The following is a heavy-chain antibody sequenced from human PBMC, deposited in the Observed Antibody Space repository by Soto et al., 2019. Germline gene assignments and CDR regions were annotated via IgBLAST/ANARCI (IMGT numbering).Heavy chain of an antibody. V-gene: IGHV4-59*01. J-gene: IGHJ4*02. Sequence: SETLSLTRTVSGSSLNSFYWSWIRQPPGKGLEWIGYVHYSGTTNYNSSLNNRVSISVDTSNNQVSLKLTSVNAADTAVYFRARGGWSHDYWGRGTLVTVSS. D-gene: IGHD6-19*01. CDR2: VHYSGTT. CDR3: ARGGWSHDY. CDR1: GSSLNSFY.